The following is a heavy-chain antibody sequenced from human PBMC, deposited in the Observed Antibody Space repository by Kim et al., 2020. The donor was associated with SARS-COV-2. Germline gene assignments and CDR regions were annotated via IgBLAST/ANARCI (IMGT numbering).Heavy chain of an antibody. V-gene: IGHV3-15*01. J-gene: IGHJ4*02. CDR2: INRKTDGGAT. D-gene: IGHD5-12*01. Sequence: GGSLRLSCAAFGSTFNDAGLSWVRQAPGKGLEWVGRINRKTDGGATDYPETVKGRSPIPRDDSTSTLYRQMNSLKTEDSAVYYCTTLQMATVIPDYWGQG. CDR3: TTLQMATVIPDY. CDR1: GSTFNDAG.